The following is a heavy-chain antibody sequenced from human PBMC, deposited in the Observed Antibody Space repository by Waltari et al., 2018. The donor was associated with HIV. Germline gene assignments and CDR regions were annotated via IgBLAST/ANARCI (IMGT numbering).Heavy chain of an antibody. Sequence: QVQLQQWGAGLLKPSETLSLTCSVYGESFSGYYWSWNRQPPGKGLEWIGEINHSGSTNYNPSLKSRVTISVDTSKNQFSLKLSSVTAADTAVYYCARFSVDTAMAKYYFDYWGQGTLVTVSS. CDR2: INHSGST. D-gene: IGHD5-18*01. CDR3: ARFSVDTAMAKYYFDY. V-gene: IGHV4-34*01. J-gene: IGHJ4*02. CDR1: GESFSGYY.